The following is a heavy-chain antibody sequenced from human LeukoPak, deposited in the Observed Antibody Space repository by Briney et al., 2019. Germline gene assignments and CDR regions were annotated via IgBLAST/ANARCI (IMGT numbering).Heavy chain of an antibody. J-gene: IGHJ4*02. V-gene: IGHV3-48*02. CDR1: GFTFSNYN. Sequence: PGGSLRLSCAASGFTFSNYNLNWVRQAPGKGLEWISYISSGSSTIYYADSVKGRFSISRDNAKNSLYLQMNSLRDEDSAIYYCARERAISGYDFGLDYWGQGTLVTVSS. CDR3: ARERAISGYDFGLDY. CDR2: ISSGSSTI. D-gene: IGHD5-12*01.